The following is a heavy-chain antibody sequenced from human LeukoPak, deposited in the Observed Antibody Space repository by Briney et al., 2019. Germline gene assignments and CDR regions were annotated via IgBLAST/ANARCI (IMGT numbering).Heavy chain of an antibody. CDR3: ARHRNWFDP. CDR2: INHSGST. V-gene: IGHV4-34*01. D-gene: IGHD2-21*01. J-gene: IGHJ5*02. CDR1: GGSFSGYY. Sequence: PSETLSLTCAVYGGSFSGYYWSWIRQPPGKGLEWIGEINHSGSTNYNPSLKSRVTISVDTSKNQFSLKLSSVTTADRAVYYCARHRNWFDPWGQGTLVTVSS.